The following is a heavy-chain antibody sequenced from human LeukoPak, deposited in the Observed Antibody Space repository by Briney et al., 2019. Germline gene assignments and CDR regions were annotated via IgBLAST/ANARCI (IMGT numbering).Heavy chain of an antibody. CDR1: GFSFVDNA. D-gene: IGHD1-26*01. Sequence: GGSLRLSCTVSGFSFVDNAMSWVRQAPGKGLEWVSAISGSGGSTYYADSVKGRFTISRDNSKNTLYLQMNSLRAEDTAVYYCASSPVGATGGGFDYWGQGTLVTVSS. V-gene: IGHV3-23*01. J-gene: IGHJ4*02. CDR2: ISGSGGST. CDR3: ASSPVGATGGGFDY.